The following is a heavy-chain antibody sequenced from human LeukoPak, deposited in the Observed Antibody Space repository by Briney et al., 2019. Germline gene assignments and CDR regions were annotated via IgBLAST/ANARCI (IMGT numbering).Heavy chain of an antibody. J-gene: IGHJ4*02. V-gene: IGHV3-23*01. Sequence: AGGSRRLSGAASGFTFSSYAMSGVRQARGKEREGVSALIGSVSSTYYADSVKGRFTISRDNSKNTLYLQMNSLRAEDTAVYYCAKGGSYYYDSSGYKTPGFDYWGQGTLVTVSS. CDR3: AKGGSYYYDSSGYKTPGFDY. D-gene: IGHD3-22*01. CDR1: GFTFSSYA. CDR2: LIGSVSST.